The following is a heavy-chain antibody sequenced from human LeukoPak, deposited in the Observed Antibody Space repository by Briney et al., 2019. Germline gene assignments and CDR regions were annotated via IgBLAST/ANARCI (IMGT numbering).Heavy chain of an antibody. V-gene: IGHV4-34*01. CDR3: ARRYDSSGYYYSNWFDP. CDR1: GGSFSGYY. Sequence: SETLSLTCAVYGGSFSGYYWSWIRQPPGKGLEWIGEINHSGSTNYNPSLKSRVTISVDTSKNQFSLKLSSVTAADTAVYYCARRYDSSGYYYSNWFDPWGQGTLVTVSS. J-gene: IGHJ5*02. D-gene: IGHD3-22*01. CDR2: INHSGST.